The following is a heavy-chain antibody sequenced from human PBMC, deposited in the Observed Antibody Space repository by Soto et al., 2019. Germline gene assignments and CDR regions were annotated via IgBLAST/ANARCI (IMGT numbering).Heavy chain of an antibody. CDR2: IYYSGST. D-gene: IGHD6-6*01. CDR3: ARERPDGARLDP. V-gene: IGHV4-59*12. CDR1: GGSISSYY. J-gene: IGHJ5*02. Sequence: SEILSLTCTVSGGSISSYYWSWIRQPPGKGLEWIGYIYYSGSTNYNPSLKSRVTISVDTSKNQFSLKLSSVTAADTAVYYCARERPDGARLDPWGQGTLVTVSS.